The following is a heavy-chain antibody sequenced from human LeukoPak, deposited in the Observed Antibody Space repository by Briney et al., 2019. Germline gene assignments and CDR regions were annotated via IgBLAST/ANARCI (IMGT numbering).Heavy chain of an antibody. V-gene: IGHV4-59*01. CDR1: GGSISTYY. J-gene: IGHJ6*02. D-gene: IGHD6-19*01. CDR3: ARAGYCSATSCQWVPLV. CDR2: VSYSGNT. Sequence: SETLSLTCTVSGGSISTYYWVWIRQSPGKELEGIGYVSYSGNTNYNPSLKSRVTISVDTSKNQLSLKLSSMTAADTAVYYCARAGYCSATSCQWVPLVWGQGTTVTVSS.